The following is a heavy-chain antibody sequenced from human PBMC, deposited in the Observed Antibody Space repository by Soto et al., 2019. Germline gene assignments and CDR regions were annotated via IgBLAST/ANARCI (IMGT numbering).Heavy chain of an antibody. Sequence: PSETLSLTCTVSCGSISSSNYYWAWIRQSPGKGLEWVATLYYSGSTYSNPSLKSRVTISVDTSKNQFSLKLSSVTAADTAVYYCARVQWELLSYFDYWGLGTLVTVSS. D-gene: IGHD1-26*01. CDR3: ARVQWELLSYFDY. CDR1: CGSISSSNYY. V-gene: IGHV4-39*01. J-gene: IGHJ4*02. CDR2: LYYSGST.